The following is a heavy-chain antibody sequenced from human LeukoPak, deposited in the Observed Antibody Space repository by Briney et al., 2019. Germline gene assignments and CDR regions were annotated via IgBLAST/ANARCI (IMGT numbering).Heavy chain of an antibody. D-gene: IGHD3-16*02. Sequence: PSETLSLTCTVSGGSISSYYWSWIRQPPGKGLEWIGYIYYSGSTNYNPSLKGRVTISVDTSKNQFSLKLSSVTAADTAVYYCASMITFGGVIDANWFDPWGQGTLVTVSS. CDR1: GGSISSYY. CDR3: ASMITFGGVIDANWFDP. CDR2: IYYSGST. V-gene: IGHV4-59*08. J-gene: IGHJ5*02.